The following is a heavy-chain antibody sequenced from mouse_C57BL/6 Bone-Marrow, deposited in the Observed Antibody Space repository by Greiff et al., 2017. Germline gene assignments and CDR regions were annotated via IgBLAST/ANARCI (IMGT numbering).Heavy chain of an antibody. J-gene: IGHJ4*01. V-gene: IGHV1-64*01. CDR3: ARAARGYAMDY. Sequence: QVQLKQSGAELVKPGASVKLSCKASGYTFTSYWMHWVKQRPGQGLEWIGMIHPNSGSTNYNEKFKSKATLTVDKSSSTAYMQLSSLTSEDSAVYYCARAARGYAMDYWGQGTSVTVSS. CDR2: IHPNSGST. CDR1: GYTFTSYW.